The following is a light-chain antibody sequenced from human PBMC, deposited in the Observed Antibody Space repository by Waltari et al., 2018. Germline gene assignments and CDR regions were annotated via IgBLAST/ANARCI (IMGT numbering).Light chain of an antibody. Sequence: VLTQAPSVSGAPGPRVTLSCTGRHPNIASFGVHWSQHLPGRVPKLLIYENTHRPSGVPDRFSGSKSGTSASLAIEGLQPEDEGDYYCQSYDNSLRGSVLFGGGTKVTV. CDR3: QSYDNSLRGSVL. V-gene: IGLV1-40*01. J-gene: IGLJ3*02. CDR2: ENT. CDR1: HPNIASFG.